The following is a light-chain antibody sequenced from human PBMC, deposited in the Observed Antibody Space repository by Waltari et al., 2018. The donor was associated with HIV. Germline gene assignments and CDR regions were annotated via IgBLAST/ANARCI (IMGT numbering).Light chain of an antibody. Sequence: IVLTPSPASLAVSLGATATLSCKSTHTVLSRSNNENYLAWYQQKPGQPPKLLIYWASTRESGVPDRFSGSGSGTDFTLTITSLQAEDVAVYYCQQYFSTPPVTFGGGTKVEIK. CDR1: HTVLSRSNNENY. CDR3: QQYFSTPPVT. CDR2: WAS. J-gene: IGKJ4*01. V-gene: IGKV4-1*01.